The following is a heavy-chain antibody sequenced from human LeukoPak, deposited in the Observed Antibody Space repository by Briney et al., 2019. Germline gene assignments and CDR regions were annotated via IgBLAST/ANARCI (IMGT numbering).Heavy chain of an antibody. J-gene: IGHJ3*02. CDR3: ARQFDGSHPNAFDI. Sequence: PGGSLRLSCAASGFTFSSYWMHWVRQAPGKGLVWVSRINSDGSSTSYADSVKGRFTISRDNAKNTLYLQMASLRVEDTAVYYCARQFDGSHPNAFDIWGQGTMVTVSS. CDR2: INSDGSST. CDR1: GFTFSSYW. V-gene: IGHV3-74*01. D-gene: IGHD1-26*01.